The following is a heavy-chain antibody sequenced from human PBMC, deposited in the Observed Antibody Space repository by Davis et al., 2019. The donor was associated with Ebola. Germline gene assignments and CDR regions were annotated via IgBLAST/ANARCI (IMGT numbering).Heavy chain of an antibody. CDR1: GYSFSTYG. D-gene: IGHD3-10*01. J-gene: IGHJ5*02. CDR3: ARRGPSLRRGSGTYYPWFDP. Sequence: AASVKVSCKASGYSFSTYGFSWVRQAPGHGLERMGWVSAYNGQTNYMQRFQNRLTLTTDTSTSTAYMALRSLRSDDTAVYYCARRGPSLRRGSGTYYPWFDPWGQGTLVTVSS. CDR2: VSAYNGQT. V-gene: IGHV1-18*04.